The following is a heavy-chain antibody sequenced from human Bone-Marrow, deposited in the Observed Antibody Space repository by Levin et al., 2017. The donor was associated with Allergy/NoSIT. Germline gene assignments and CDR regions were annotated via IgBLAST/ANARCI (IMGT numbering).Heavy chain of an antibody. CDR3: ARMNSGYDHYYYYYYMDV. J-gene: IGHJ6*03. CDR1: GFTVSSNY. D-gene: IGHD5-12*01. V-gene: IGHV3-53*01. CDR2: IYSGGST. Sequence: GGSLRLSCAASGFTVSSNYMSWVRQAPGKGLEWVSVIYSGGSTYYADSVKGRFTISRDNSKNTLYLQMNSLRAEDTAVYYCARMNSGYDHYYYYYYMDVWGKGTTVTVSS.